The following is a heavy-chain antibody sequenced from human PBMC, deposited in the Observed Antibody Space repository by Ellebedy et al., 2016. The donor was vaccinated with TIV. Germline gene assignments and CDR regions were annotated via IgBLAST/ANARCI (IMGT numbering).Heavy chain of an antibody. CDR3: TNSRYNWNDFIFDY. V-gene: IGHV3-7*03. CDR1: GFTFTYYW. J-gene: IGHJ4*02. Sequence: PGGSLRLSCAASGFTFTYYWMSWVRQAPGTGLEWVTNIKKDGSEQNFVDSVKGRFTISRENAKNSLYLQMNSLRAEDTAVYYCTNSRYNWNDFIFDYWGQGTLVTVSS. CDR2: IKKDGSEQ. D-gene: IGHD1-1*01.